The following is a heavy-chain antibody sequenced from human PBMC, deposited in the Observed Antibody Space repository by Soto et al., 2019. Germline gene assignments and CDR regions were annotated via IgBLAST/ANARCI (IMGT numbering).Heavy chain of an antibody. D-gene: IGHD3-10*01. J-gene: IGHJ4*02. CDR1: GFTVSSYA. Sequence: EVQLLESGGGLVQPEGSLRLSCAAAGFTVSSYALRWVRQAPGKGLEWVSAIGDSGGRTYYADSVQSRFTITRDNSKNTLYLQMNSLRAEDTAIYSCAKRCYYGSVRDSWGQGTLVTVSS. V-gene: IGHV3-23*01. CDR2: IGDSGGRT. CDR3: AKRCYYGSVRDS.